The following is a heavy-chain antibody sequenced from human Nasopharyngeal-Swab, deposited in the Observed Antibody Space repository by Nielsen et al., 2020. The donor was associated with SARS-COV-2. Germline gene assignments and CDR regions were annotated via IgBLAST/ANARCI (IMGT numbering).Heavy chain of an antibody. D-gene: IGHD4-23*01. Sequence: GASLKISCAASGFSFSNYGMQWVRQAPGKGLEWVGVVSSDGSNAWYADSLKGRFALSRDNSKNTVDLQMNSLRAEDTAVYYCAAGRWYRGGNDAFDIWGQGTMVTVSS. CDR3: AAGRWYRGGNDAFDI. V-gene: IGHV3-30*03. J-gene: IGHJ3*02. CDR1: GFSFSNYG. CDR2: VSSDGSNA.